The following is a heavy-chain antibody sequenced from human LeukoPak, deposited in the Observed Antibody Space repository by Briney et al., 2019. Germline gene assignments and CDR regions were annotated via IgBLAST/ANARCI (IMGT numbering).Heavy chain of an antibody. V-gene: IGHV1-69*04. CDR1: GGTFSSYA. CDR3: AKDPATGEYYFDY. J-gene: IGHJ4*02. Sequence: ASVKVSCKASGGTFSSYAISWVRQAPGQGLEWMGRIIPILGIANYAQKFQGRVTITADKSTSTAYMELSSLRSEDTAVYYCAKDPATGEYYFDYWGQGTLVTVSS. CDR2: IIPILGIA. D-gene: IGHD3-10*01.